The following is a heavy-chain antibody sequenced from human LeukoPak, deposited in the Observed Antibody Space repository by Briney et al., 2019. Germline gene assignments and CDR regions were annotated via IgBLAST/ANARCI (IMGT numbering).Heavy chain of an antibody. CDR2: ILGSDGST. Sequence: GGSLRLSCAASGFTFSNYAMSWVRQAPGKGLEWVSAILGSDGSTYYADSVKGRFTVSRDNSKSTLYLQMNSLRAEDTALYYCAKWGDYDVLTGYYVPDYWGQGTLVTVSS. D-gene: IGHD3-9*01. V-gene: IGHV3-23*01. J-gene: IGHJ4*02. CDR3: AKWGDYDVLTGYYVPDY. CDR1: GFTFSNYA.